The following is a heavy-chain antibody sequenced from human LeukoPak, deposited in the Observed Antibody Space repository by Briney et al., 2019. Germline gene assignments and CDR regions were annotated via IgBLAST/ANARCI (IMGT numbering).Heavy chain of an antibody. V-gene: IGHV5-51*01. J-gene: IGHJ4*02. CDR3: ARRVGATHPFDY. CDR2: IYPGDSDT. CDR1: GYSFTTFW. D-gene: IGHD1-26*01. Sequence: GESLKISCKGSGYSFTTFWIGWVRPMPGKGLEWMGIIYPGDSDTTYSPSFQGQVTISADKSISTAYLQWSSLKASDTAMYYCARRVGATHPFDYWGQGARVTVSS.